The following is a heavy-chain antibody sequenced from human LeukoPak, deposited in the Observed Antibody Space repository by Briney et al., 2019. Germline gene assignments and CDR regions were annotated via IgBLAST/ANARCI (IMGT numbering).Heavy chain of an antibody. Sequence: GGSLRLSCAASGFTFSSAWMSWVRQAPGKGLQWSGRIKSKTNGGTTDYAAPVKGRFTISRDDSKNTLYLQMNSLETGDTAMYYCSREGVGGGAFDIWGQGTLLTVSS. CDR1: GFTFSSAW. CDR3: SREGVGGGAFDI. D-gene: IGHD3-3*01. CDR2: IKSKTNGGTT. J-gene: IGHJ3*02. V-gene: IGHV3-15*01.